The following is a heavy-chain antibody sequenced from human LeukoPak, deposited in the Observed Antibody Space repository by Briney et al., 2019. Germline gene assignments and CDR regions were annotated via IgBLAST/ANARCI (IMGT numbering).Heavy chain of an antibody. CDR2: IKQEGSEK. J-gene: IGHJ3*02. Sequence: PGGSLRLSCAASGFTFSSYWMSWVRQAPGKGLEWVANIKQEGSEKYYLDSVKGRFTISRDNAKNSLYLQMNSLRAEDTAVYYCARVKSSSSWPPGSDAFDIWGQGTMVTVSS. D-gene: IGHD6-13*01. V-gene: IGHV3-7*01. CDR1: GFTFSSYW. CDR3: ARVKSSSSWPPGSDAFDI.